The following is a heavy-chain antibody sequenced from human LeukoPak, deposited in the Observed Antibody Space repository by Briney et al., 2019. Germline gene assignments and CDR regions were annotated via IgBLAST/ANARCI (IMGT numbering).Heavy chain of an antibody. CDR2: ISGNGANT. CDR1: GFAFSRYA. D-gene: IGHD3-9*01. V-gene: IGHV3-23*01. CDR3: AKDSYYDILTGYYYYHGMDV. J-gene: IGHJ6*02. Sequence: PGGSLRLSCAASGFAFSRYAMNWVRQAPGKGLEWVSAISGNGANTYYEHSVKGRFSISRDNSKNTLYLLLNSLRAEDTAVYYCAKDSYYDILTGYYYYHGMDVWGQGTTATVSS.